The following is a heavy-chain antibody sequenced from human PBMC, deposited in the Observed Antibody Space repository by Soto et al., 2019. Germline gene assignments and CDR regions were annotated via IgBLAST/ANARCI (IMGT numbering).Heavy chain of an antibody. V-gene: IGHV3-7*01. CDR2: IKQDGSDK. Sequence: EVQLVESGGGLVQPGGSLRLSCAASGFTFSNYWMSWVRQAPGKGLEWVAIIKQDGSDKYYVDSVKGRFTIPRDNAKNSLYLQMNSLRTEDAAVYYCARNRDYAFDYWGRGTLVTVSS. D-gene: IGHD4-17*01. J-gene: IGHJ4*02. CDR3: ARNRDYAFDY. CDR1: GFTFSNYW.